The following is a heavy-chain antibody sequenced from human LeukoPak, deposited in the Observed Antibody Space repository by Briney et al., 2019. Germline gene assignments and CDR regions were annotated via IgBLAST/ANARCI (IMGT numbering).Heavy chain of an antibody. CDR2: ISGYNGNP. CDR1: GYTFINYG. V-gene: IGHV1-18*04. J-gene: IGHJ2*01. CDR3: ARVSTNSRVGGYDPQWYFDL. Sequence: ASVKVSCKASGYTFINYGFTWVRQAPGQGLEWMGWISGYNGNPNYLQKFQGRVTMTTDTSTNTVYMELRSLSSDDTAVYYCARVSTNSRVGGYDPQWYFDLWGRGTLVTVSS. D-gene: IGHD5-12*01.